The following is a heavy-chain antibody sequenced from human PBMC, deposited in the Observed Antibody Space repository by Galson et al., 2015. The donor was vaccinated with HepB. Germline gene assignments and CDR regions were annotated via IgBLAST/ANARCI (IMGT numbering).Heavy chain of an antibody. CDR1: GFTFSSYAMH. D-gene: IGHD6-13*01. CDR3: ARHWLIASSSWYGDFDY. V-gene: IGHV4-39*01. CDR2: IYYSGST. Sequence: LRLSCAASGFTFSSYAMHWVRQPPGKGLEWIGSIYYSGSTYYNPSLKSRVTISVDTSKNQFSLKLSSVTAADTAVYYCARHWLIASSSWYGDFDYWGQGTLVTVSS. J-gene: IGHJ4*02.